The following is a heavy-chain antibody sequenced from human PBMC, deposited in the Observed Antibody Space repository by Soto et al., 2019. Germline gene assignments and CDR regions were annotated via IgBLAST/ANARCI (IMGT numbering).Heavy chain of an antibody. V-gene: IGHV3-74*01. Sequence: GGSLRLSCAASGFTFSSYWMHWVRQVPGKGLVWVSRINSDGSTTRYADSVKGRFTISRDNAKNSLYLQMNSLRAEDTAVYYCAREWEPDAFDIWGQGTMVTVSS. CDR3: AREWEPDAFDI. CDR2: INSDGSTT. D-gene: IGHD1-26*01. CDR1: GFTFSSYW. J-gene: IGHJ3*02.